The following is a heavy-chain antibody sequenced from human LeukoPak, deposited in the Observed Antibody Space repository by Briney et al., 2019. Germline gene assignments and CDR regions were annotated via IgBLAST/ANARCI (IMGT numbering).Heavy chain of an antibody. J-gene: IGHJ4*02. D-gene: IGHD3-10*01. V-gene: IGHV3-74*01. CDR3: TRDVGVYGSGSYYRD. Sequence: GGSLRLSPAASRFTPSHYSMHCGRDGSAGRLLWVSRVSTDGNTTNYADSLKGRFTISRDNAQNTLYLQMSSLTAEDTAVYHCTRDVGVYGSGSYYRDWGQGSLVTVSS. CDR2: VSTDGNTT. CDR1: RFTPSHYS.